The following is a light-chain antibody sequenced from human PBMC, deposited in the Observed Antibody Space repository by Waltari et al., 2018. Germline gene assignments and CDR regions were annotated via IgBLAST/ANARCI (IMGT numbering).Light chain of an antibody. Sequence: QSALTQPASVSGSPGQSITISCTGTSRDVGPYHFVSWYQQHPDKAPKLMIYEVNKRPSGVSNRFSGSKSGNTASLTISGLQAEDEADYYCCSYAGSTTVLFGGGTNLTVL. CDR1: SRDVGPYHF. V-gene: IGLV2-23*02. J-gene: IGLJ2*01. CDR3: CSYAGSTTVL. CDR2: EVN.